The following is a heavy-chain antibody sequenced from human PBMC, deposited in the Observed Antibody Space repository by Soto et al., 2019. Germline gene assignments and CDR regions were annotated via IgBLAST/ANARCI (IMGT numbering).Heavy chain of an antibody. J-gene: IGHJ5*02. D-gene: IGHD3-10*01. V-gene: IGHV1-3*01. CDR1: GYTFTSYA. CDR3: ARDRLIWFGELSHAGGWFDP. CDR2: INAGNGNT. Sequence: ASVKVSCKASGYTFTSYAMHWVRQAPGQRLEWMGWINAGNGNTKYSQKFQGRVTITRDTSASTAYMELSSLRSEDTAVYYCARDRLIWFGELSHAGGWFDPWGHGTLVTVSS.